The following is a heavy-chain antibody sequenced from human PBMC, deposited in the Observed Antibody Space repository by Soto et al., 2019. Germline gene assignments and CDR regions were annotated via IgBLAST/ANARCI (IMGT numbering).Heavy chain of an antibody. CDR1: GGTFSSYT. D-gene: IGHD3-10*01. Sequence: QVQLVQSGAEVKKPGSSVKVSCKASGGTFSSYTISWVRQAPGQGLVWMGRIIPILGIANYAQKFQGRVTITAGKSTSTAYMELSSLRSEDTAVYYCARDLGGGNWFDPWGQGTLVTVSS. J-gene: IGHJ5*02. V-gene: IGHV1-69*08. CDR2: IIPILGIA. CDR3: ARDLGGGNWFDP.